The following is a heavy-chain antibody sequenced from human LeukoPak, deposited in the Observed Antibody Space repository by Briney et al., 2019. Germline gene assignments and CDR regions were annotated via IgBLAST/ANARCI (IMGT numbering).Heavy chain of an antibody. CDR1: GFTVSSNY. CDR3: ASSIVGGYDY. D-gene: IGHD1-26*01. Sequence: PGGSLRLSCAASGFTVSSNYMSWVRQAPGKGLEWVSIIYSGGSTYYADSVEGRFTISRDNSKNTVYLQMNSLRVEDTAVYCCASSIVGGYDYWGQGTLVTVSS. J-gene: IGHJ4*02. V-gene: IGHV3-53*01. CDR2: IYSGGST.